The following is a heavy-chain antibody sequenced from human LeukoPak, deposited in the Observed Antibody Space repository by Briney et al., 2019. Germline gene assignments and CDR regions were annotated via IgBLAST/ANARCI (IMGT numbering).Heavy chain of an antibody. J-gene: IGHJ4*02. CDR2: INPNSGGT. D-gene: IGHD3-16*02. Sequence: ASVKVSCKASGYTFTGYYMHWVRQAPGQGLEWMGWINPNSGGTNYAQKFQGRVTMTRDTSISTAYMELSRLRSDDTAIYYCARDYTLRLGELSLHFDYRGQGTLVTVSS. CDR1: GYTFTGYY. CDR3: ARDYTLRLGELSLHFDY. V-gene: IGHV1-2*02.